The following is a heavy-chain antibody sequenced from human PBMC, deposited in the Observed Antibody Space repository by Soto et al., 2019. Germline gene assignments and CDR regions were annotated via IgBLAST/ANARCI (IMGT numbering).Heavy chain of an antibody. V-gene: IGHV4-59*08. D-gene: IGHD3-22*01. Sequence: SETLSLTCTVSGGSISSYYWSWIRQPPGKGLEWFGYIYYSGSTGSTNYNPSLKSRVTISVDTSKNQFSLKLNSMTAADTAVYYCARTYDGSGPNSGGYGFDIWGQGTMVTVSS. CDR1: GGSISSYY. CDR3: ARTYDGSGPNSGGYGFDI. CDR2: IYYSGSTGST. J-gene: IGHJ3*02.